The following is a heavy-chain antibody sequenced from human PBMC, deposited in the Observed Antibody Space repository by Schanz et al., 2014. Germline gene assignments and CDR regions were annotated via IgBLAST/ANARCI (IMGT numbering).Heavy chain of an antibody. D-gene: IGHD6-13*01. Sequence: QVQLVQSGVEVKRPGASVRVSCKASGYTFTSYYMHWVRQAPGQGLEWMGRIIPILDKTNYAQKFQGRVTMTRDTSTSTVYMELSSLRSEDTAVYYCARDGEAAAGCDYWGQGTLVTVSS. CDR1: GYTFTSYY. V-gene: IGHV1-46*03. CDR3: ARDGEAAAGCDY. CDR2: IIPILDKT. J-gene: IGHJ4*02.